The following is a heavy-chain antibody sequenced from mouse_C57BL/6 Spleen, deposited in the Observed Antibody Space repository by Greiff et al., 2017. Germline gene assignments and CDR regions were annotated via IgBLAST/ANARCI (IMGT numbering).Heavy chain of an antibody. J-gene: IGHJ4*01. CDR2: IHPSNSDT. D-gene: IGHD2-2*01. CDR3: AIDYGFGDAMDD. V-gene: IGHV1-74*01. Sequence: VQLQQPGAELVKPGASVKLSCKASGYTFTSYWMHWVKQRPGQGLEWIGRIHPSNSDTNYNQKFKGKATLTVDKSSSTAYMQLSSLTSEDSAVYYCAIDYGFGDAMDDWGQGTSVTVSS. CDR1: GYTFTSYW.